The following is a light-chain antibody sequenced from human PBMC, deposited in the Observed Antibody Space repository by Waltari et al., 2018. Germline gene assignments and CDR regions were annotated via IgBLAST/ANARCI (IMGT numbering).Light chain of an antibody. CDR2: GAS. V-gene: IGKV3-15*01. CDR1: QSVSSN. Sequence: EIVMTQPPATLSVSPGARPTLSCRASQSVSSNLAWYQQRPGQAPRLLIYGASTRATGIPARFSGRGSGTEFTLTISSLQSEDFAVYYCQQYNNWPFTFGPGTKVDIK. CDR3: QQYNNWPFT. J-gene: IGKJ3*01.